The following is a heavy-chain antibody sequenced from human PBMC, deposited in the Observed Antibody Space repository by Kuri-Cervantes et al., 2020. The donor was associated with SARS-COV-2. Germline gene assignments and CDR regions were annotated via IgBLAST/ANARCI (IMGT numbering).Heavy chain of an antibody. D-gene: IGHD3-10*01. Sequence: GGSLRLSCAASGFTFSSYAMHWVRQAPGKGLEWVAVISYDGSNKYYADSVKGRFTISGDNSKNTLYLQMNSLRAEDTAVYYCARAYTSGVLLWSLLGYWGQGTLVTVSS. CDR2: ISYDGSNK. V-gene: IGHV3-30-3*01. CDR1: GFTFSSYA. CDR3: ARAYTSGVLLWSLLGY. J-gene: IGHJ4*02.